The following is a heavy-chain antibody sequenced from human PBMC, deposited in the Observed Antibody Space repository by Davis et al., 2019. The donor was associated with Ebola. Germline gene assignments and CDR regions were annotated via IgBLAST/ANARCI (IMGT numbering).Heavy chain of an antibody. J-gene: IGHJ5*02. CDR2: ISAYNGNT. Sequence: AASVKVSCKASGYTFTSYGISWVRQAPGQGLEWMGWISAYNGNTNYAQKLQGRVTMTTDTSTSTAYMELSSLRSEDTAVYYCARADCSSTSCYALLGNWFDPWGQGTLVTVSS. V-gene: IGHV1-18*01. CDR1: GYTFTSYG. D-gene: IGHD2-2*01. CDR3: ARADCSSTSCYALLGNWFDP.